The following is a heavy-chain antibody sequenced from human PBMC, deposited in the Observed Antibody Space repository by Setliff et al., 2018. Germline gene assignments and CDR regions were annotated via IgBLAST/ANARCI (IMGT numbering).Heavy chain of an antibody. CDR3: VRDLHWGFDY. CDR2: INPSGDST. D-gene: IGHD7-27*01. V-gene: IGHV1-46*01. Sequence: ASVKVSCKASGYAFTSYYIHWVRQAPGQGLEWMGIINPSGDSTNYAQKFQGRVTMTRDTSTSTVYMELNSLRAEDTAVYYCVRDLHWGFDYWGLGTLVTVSS. CDR1: GYAFTSYY. J-gene: IGHJ4*02.